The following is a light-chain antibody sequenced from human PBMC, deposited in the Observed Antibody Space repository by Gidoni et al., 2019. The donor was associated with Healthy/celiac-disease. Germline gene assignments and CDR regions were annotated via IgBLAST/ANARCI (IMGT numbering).Light chain of an antibody. CDR2: KAS. Sequence: DIQMTQSPSTLSASVGDRVTITCRASQSISSWLAWYQQKPGKAAKLLIYKASSLERGVPSGFSGSGSGTEFTLTISSLQPDDFATYYCQQYNSYSGTFGGGTKVEIK. CDR3: QQYNSYSGT. V-gene: IGKV1-5*03. J-gene: IGKJ4*01. CDR1: QSISSW.